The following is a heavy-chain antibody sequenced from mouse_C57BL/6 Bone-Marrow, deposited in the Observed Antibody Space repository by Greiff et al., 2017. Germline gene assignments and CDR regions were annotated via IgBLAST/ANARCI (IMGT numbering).Heavy chain of an antibody. Sequence: VQLQQSGAELVRPGASVTLSCKASGYTFTDYEMHWVKQTPVHGLEWIGAIDPETGGTAYNQKFKGKAILTADKSSSTAYMELRSLTSEDSAVYYCTGHYYGSRVWYFDVWGTGTTVTVSS. D-gene: IGHD1-1*01. J-gene: IGHJ1*03. CDR3: TGHYYGSRVWYFDV. CDR1: GYTFTDYE. V-gene: IGHV1-15*01. CDR2: IDPETGGT.